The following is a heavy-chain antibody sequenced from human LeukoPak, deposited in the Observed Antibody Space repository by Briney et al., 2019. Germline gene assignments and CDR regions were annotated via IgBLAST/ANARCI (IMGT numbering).Heavy chain of an antibody. V-gene: IGHV1-2*02. CDR3: AIQPWGSGNNWYFDL. J-gene: IGHJ2*01. D-gene: IGHD7-27*01. Sequence: ASVKVSCKPSGYTFTGFYIHWVRQAPGQGLEWMGWISPNSGGTDYAQRFQGRVTMTRDTSISTAYMELSSLRSDDTAVYYCAIQPWGSGNNWYFDLWGRGTLVTLSS. CDR2: ISPNSGGT. CDR1: GYTFTGFY.